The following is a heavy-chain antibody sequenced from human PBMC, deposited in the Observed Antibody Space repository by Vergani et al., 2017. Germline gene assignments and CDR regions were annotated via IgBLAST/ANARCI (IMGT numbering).Heavy chain of an antibody. CDR2: ISYDGTQK. CDR1: GFTFNQYG. D-gene: IGHD1-1*01. J-gene: IGHJ1*01. Sequence: QVQLVESGGGVVQPGRSLTLSCAASGFTFNQYGMHWVRQAPGKGLEWVAVISYDGTQKYYADSVKGRFTISRDNSKSTLYLQMNSLRTEDTAVYYCATKSXGTPGCQIGYFREWGQGTLVTVSS. V-gene: IGHV3-30*03. CDR3: ATKSXGTPGCQIGYFRE.